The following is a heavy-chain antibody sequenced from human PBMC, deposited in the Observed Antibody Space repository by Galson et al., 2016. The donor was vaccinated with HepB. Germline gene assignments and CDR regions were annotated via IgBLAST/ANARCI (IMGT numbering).Heavy chain of an antibody. CDR3: AREAERWNYLDY. Sequence: SLRLSCAASGYIFRTYPMHWVRQAPGKGLEWVAVISSDGSNEWYADSVKGRFTISRDNSQNTLSLQMSSLRPEDTAVYYCAREAERWNYLDYWGQGALVTVSS. CDR2: ISSDGSNE. J-gene: IGHJ4*02. CDR1: GYIFRTYP. V-gene: IGHV3-30*04. D-gene: IGHD5-24*01.